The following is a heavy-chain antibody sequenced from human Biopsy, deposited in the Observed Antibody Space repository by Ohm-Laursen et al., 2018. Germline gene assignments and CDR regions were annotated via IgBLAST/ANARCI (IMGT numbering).Heavy chain of an antibody. Sequence: TLFLTCAASGGPIDSYYWSWIRQPPGKGLEWIGHIYYSVMTNYNPSLQSRVSISVDTSRNQVSLTLSSVTAADTAVYYCARDSGILNYGNFKYYHYYGMDVWGQGTKVTVSS. V-gene: IGHV4-59*01. CDR1: GGPIDSYY. J-gene: IGHJ6*02. CDR3: ARDSGILNYGNFKYYHYYGMDV. CDR2: IYYSVMT. D-gene: IGHD4-11*01.